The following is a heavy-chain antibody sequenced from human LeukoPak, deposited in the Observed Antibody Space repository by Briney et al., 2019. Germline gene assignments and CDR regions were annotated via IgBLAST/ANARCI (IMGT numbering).Heavy chain of an antibody. D-gene: IGHD1-20*01. J-gene: IGHJ4*02. CDR1: GGSFSGYY. V-gene: IGHV4-34*01. CDR2: ISHSGST. CDR3: ARQGNWNPRPFDY. Sequence: SETLSLTCAVYGGSFSGYYWSWIRQPPGKGLEWIGEISHSGSTNYNPSLKSRVTISVDTSKNQFSLKLSSVTAADTAVYYCARQGNWNPRPFDYWGQGTLVTVSS.